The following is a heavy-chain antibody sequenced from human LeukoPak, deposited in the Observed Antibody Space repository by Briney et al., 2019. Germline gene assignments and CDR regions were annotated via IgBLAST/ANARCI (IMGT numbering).Heavy chain of an antibody. V-gene: IGHV3-21*01. Sequence: PGGSLRLSCAASGFTFSSYSMNWVRQAPGKGLEWVSSISSSSSYIYYADSVKGRFTISRDNAKNSLYLQMNSLRAKDTAVYYCARDLGALNYAFDIWGQGTMVTVSS. CDR1: GFTFSSYS. D-gene: IGHD1-7*01. CDR2: ISSSSSYI. J-gene: IGHJ3*02. CDR3: ARDLGALNYAFDI.